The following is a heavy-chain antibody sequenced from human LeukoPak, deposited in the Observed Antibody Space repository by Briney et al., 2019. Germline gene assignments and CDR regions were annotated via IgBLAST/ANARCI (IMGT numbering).Heavy chain of an antibody. CDR2: ISGSGGST. CDR1: GFTFSSYA. Sequence: GGSLGLSCAASGFTFSSYAMSWVRQAPGKGLEWVSAISGSGGSTYYADSMKGRFTISRDNSKNTLYLQMNSLRAEDTAVYYCAKQARYCSSTSCYRTGQFDYWGQGTLVTVSS. V-gene: IGHV3-23*01. J-gene: IGHJ4*02. CDR3: AKQARYCSSTSCYRTGQFDY. D-gene: IGHD2-2*01.